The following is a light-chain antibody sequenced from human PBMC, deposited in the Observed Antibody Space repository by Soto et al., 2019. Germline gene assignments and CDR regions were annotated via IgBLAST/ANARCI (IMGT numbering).Light chain of an antibody. CDR2: GAS. V-gene: IGKV3-15*01. CDR3: LQHNVFPRT. J-gene: IGKJ1*01. Sequence: EIVMTQSPATLSVSPGERATLSCRASQSVSSNLAWYQQKPGQAPRLLIYGASTRATGIPARFSGSGSGTEFTLTISSLQSEDFAGYYCLQHNVFPRTFGQGTKVEIK. CDR1: QSVSSN.